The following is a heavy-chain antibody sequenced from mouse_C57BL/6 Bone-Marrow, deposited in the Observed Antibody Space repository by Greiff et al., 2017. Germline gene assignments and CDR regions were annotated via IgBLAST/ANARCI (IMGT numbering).Heavy chain of an antibody. J-gene: IGHJ2*01. CDR1: GYTFTDYE. CDR2: IDPETGGT. CDR3: TRRYYGSSYFDY. D-gene: IGHD1-1*01. Sequence: VKLQESGAELVRPGASVTLSCKASGYTFTDYEMHWVKQTPVHGLEWIGAIDPETGGTAYNQKFKGKAILTADKSSSTAYMELRSLTSEDSAVYYCTRRYYGSSYFDYWGQGTTLTVSS. V-gene: IGHV1-15*01.